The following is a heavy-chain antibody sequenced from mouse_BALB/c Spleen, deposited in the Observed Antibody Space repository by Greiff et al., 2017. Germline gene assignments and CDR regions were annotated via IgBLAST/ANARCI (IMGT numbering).Heavy chain of an antibody. CDR3: ARAAYYYGSSYGYFDV. Sequence: VQLQQSGAELMKPGASVKISCKATGYTFSSYWIEWVKQRPGHGLEWIGEILPGSGSTNYNEKFKGKATFTADTSSNTAYMQLSSLTSEDSAVYYCARAAYYYGSSYGYFDVWGAGTTVTVSS. D-gene: IGHD1-1*01. CDR2: ILPGSGST. J-gene: IGHJ1*01. CDR1: GYTFSSYW. V-gene: IGHV1-9*01.